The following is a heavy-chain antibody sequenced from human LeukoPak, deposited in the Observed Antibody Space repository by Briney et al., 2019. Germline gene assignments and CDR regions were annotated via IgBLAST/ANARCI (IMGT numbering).Heavy chain of an antibody. CDR1: GYTFPGYY. D-gene: IGHD3-22*01. J-gene: IGHJ4*02. CDR2: INPNSGGT. Sequence: GAPVKAADIPSGYTFPGYYMLGVRQAPGQGLEWMGWINPNSGGTNYAQKFQGRVSMTRDKSISTAYMELSRLRSDDTAVYYCARFPRSGYARYFDYWGPSNMGTVSS. CDR3: ARFPRSGYARYFDY. V-gene: IGHV1-2*02.